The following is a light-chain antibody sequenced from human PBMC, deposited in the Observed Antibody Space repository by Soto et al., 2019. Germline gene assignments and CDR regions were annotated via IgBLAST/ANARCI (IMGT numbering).Light chain of an antibody. CDR2: GAS. CDR3: QRCDNLPT. J-gene: IGKJ1*01. Sequence: EEGKMQRAASLAVSQGARATLSCRDSQSITTHLVWYQQTAGQAPRILIYGASTRATGIPARFSGRESGTECTLTISGEESLGFAVFFCQRCDNLPTFGQGT. V-gene: IGKV3-15*01. CDR1: QSITTH.